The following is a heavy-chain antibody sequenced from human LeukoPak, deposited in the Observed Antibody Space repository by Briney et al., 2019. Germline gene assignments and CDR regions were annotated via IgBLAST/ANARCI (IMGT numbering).Heavy chain of an antibody. J-gene: IGHJ6*02. D-gene: IGHD3-22*01. CDR1: GYTFTSYY. Sequence: ASVKVSCTASGYTFTSYYMHWVRQAPGQGLEWMGIINPSGGSTSYAQKFQGRVTMTRDTSTSTVYMELSSLRSEDTAVYYCARDGTGYYDSSGYYYPGDGMDVWGQGATVTVSS. CDR2: INPSGGST. V-gene: IGHV1-46*01. CDR3: ARDGTGYYDSSGYYYPGDGMDV.